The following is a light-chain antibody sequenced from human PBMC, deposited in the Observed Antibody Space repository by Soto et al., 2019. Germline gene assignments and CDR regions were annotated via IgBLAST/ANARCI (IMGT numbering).Light chain of an antibody. V-gene: IGKV3-11*01. CDR2: DAS. J-gene: IGKJ2*01. CDR3: QKGGT. Sequence: EIVLTQSPATLSVSPGERATLSCRASPSVSNYLAWYQQKPGQAPRLLIYDASNRATGVPVRFSCSGSGTDFTLTISSLEPEDFAVYYCQKGGTFGQGTKLEIK. CDR1: PSVSNY.